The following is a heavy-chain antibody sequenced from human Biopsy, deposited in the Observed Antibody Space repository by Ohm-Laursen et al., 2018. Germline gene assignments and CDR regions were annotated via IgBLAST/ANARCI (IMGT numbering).Heavy chain of an antibody. J-gene: IGHJ6*02. V-gene: IGHV1-2*02. CDR1: GGTFSNYG. D-gene: IGHD3-9*01. Sequence: SSVKVSCKAPGGTFSNYGVNWVRQAPGQGLEWMGWINPNSGNANYAQSFQGRLTVTRDTSISTAYMELTSLTFDDTAIYYWARVPAYPSIDGYYGLDLWGQGTTVIVSS. CDR2: INPNSGNA. CDR3: ARVPAYPSIDGYYGLDL.